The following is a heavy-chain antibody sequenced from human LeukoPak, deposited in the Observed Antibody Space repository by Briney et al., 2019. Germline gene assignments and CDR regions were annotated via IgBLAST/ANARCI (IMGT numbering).Heavy chain of an antibody. CDR3: ATHDFWSGYFMDY. Sequence: ETLSLTCTVSGGSISSSSYYWGWIRQPPGKGLEWVSAISGSGGSTYYADSVKGRFTISRDNSKNTLYLQMNSLRAEDTAVYYCATHDFWSGYFMDYWGQGTLVTVSS. D-gene: IGHD3-3*01. CDR2: ISGSGGST. CDR1: GGSISSSSYY. V-gene: IGHV3-23*01. J-gene: IGHJ4*02.